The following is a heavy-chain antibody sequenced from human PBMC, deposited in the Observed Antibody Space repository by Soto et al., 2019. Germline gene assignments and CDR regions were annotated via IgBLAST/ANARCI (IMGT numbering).Heavy chain of an antibody. CDR2: INAGNGNT. CDR3: ARENVGIAVATGYYYYGMDV. J-gene: IGHJ6*02. V-gene: IGHV1-3*01. CDR1: GYTFTSYA. D-gene: IGHD6-19*01. Sequence: ASVKVSCKASGYTFTSYAMHWVRQAPGQRLEWMGWINAGNGNTKYSQKFQGRVTITRDTSASTAYMELSSLRSEDTAVYYCARENVGIAVATGYYYYGMDVWGQGTTVTVSS.